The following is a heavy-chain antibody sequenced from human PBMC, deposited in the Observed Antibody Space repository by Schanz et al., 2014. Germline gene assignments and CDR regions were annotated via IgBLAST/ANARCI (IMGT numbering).Heavy chain of an antibody. D-gene: IGHD4-17*01. V-gene: IGHV3-74*01. J-gene: IGHJ3*02. CDR1: GFTFSSHW. Sequence: EVQLVQSGGGLVQPGGSLRLSCAASGFTFSSHWMHWVRQDPGKGLVWVARINSVGSNTDYADSVTGRFTISRDNAKNTLYLQMNTLRAEDTAVYYCARKVKLGVYGDKGHDSLDIWGQGTMVTVSS. CDR2: INSVGSNT. CDR3: ARKVKLGVYGDKGHDSLDI.